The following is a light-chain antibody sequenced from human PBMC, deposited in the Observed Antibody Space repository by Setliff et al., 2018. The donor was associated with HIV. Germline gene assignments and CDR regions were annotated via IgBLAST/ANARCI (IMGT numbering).Light chain of an antibody. V-gene: IGLV1-44*01. Sequence: QSVLTQPPSASATPGQRVTISCSGSSSNIGRNTVTWYQQLPGTTPKLLIYRNNQRPSGVPDRFSGSRSATSASLTISCLQSEDEADYYCAAWDDSMNGVIFGGGTKVTVL. CDR2: RNN. CDR1: SSNIGRNT. CDR3: AAWDDSMNGVI. J-gene: IGLJ2*01.